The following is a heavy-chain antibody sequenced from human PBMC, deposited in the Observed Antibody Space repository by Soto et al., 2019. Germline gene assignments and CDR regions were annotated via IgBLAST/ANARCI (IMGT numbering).Heavy chain of an antibody. V-gene: IGHV4-31*03. CDR2: IYYSGST. Sequence: SETLSLTCTVSGGSISSGGYYWNWIRQHPGKGLEWIGYIYYSGSTYYNPSLKSRVTISVDTSKNQFSLKLSSVTAADTAVYYCARSVGGDDDAFDIWGQGTMVTVSS. CDR1: GGSISSGGYY. J-gene: IGHJ3*02. CDR3: ARSVGGDDDAFDI. D-gene: IGHD3-10*01.